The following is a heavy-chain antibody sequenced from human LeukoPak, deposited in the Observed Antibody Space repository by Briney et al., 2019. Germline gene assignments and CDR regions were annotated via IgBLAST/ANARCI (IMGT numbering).Heavy chain of an antibody. CDR1: GFTFSSYS. Sequence: GGSLRLSCAASGFTFSSYSMNWVRQAPGKGLEWVSYISSSSSTMYYADSVKGRFTISRDNAKNSLYLQMNSLRAEDTAVYYCARIQSTWDGYNYGADYWGQGTLVTVSS. V-gene: IGHV3-48*04. J-gene: IGHJ4*02. CDR2: ISSSSSTM. D-gene: IGHD5-24*01. CDR3: ARIQSTWDGYNYGADY.